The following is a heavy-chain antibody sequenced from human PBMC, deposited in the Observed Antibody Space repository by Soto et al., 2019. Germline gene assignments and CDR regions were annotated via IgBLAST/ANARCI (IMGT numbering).Heavy chain of an antibody. CDR2: VSGDNGHT. D-gene: IGHD2-15*01. CDR1: GYTFTTHG. J-gene: IGHJ5*02. Sequence: QVQLEQSGAEVKKPGASVKVSCKASGYTFTTHGISWVRQAPGQGLEWMGWVSGDNGHTNYAQSLQGGVTMTTDTSTNTAYMELRSLRSDDTAVYYCARDLGYCRSGTCYREWFDPWGQGTLVTVSS. V-gene: IGHV1-18*01. CDR3: ARDLGYCRSGTCYREWFDP.